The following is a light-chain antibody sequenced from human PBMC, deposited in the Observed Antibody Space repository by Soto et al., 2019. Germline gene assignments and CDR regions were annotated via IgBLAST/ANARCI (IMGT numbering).Light chain of an antibody. Sequence: IQMTQSPSSLSASTGDRVTITCRASQGISSYLAWYQQKPGKAPKLLIYAASTLQSGVPSRFSGSGSGTDFTLTISCLQSEDFATYYCQQYYSYPSYTFGQGTKVDIK. CDR2: AAS. CDR1: QGISSY. V-gene: IGKV1-8*01. CDR3: QQYYSYPSYT. J-gene: IGKJ2*01.